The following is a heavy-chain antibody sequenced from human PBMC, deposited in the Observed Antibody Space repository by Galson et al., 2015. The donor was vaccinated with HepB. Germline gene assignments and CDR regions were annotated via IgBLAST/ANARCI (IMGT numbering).Heavy chain of an antibody. J-gene: IGHJ4*02. CDR2: IRNSGENI. CDR1: GFTFSTYS. Sequence: SLRLSCAASGFTFSTYSMNWVRQAPGEGLEWVSSIRNSGENIDYAASVRGRFTTSIDNAKNSLYLQMNSLRAEDTAVYYCARDSDSSGSYYGDYFDYWGQGILVTVSS. CDR3: ARDSDSSGSYYGDYFDY. D-gene: IGHD3-22*01. V-gene: IGHV3-21*01.